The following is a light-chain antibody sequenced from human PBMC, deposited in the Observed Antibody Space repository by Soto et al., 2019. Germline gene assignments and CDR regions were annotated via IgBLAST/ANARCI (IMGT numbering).Light chain of an antibody. CDR1: SSDIGAYDY. J-gene: IGLJ2*01. Sequence: QSALIQPPSASGSPGQSVTISCTGTSSDIGAYDYVSWFQQHPGKAPKLIIYDVNKRPSGVPDRFSASKSGTTASLTVSGLQAEDEADYYCISYAGIDILVFGGGTQLTVL. CDR3: ISYAGIDILV. V-gene: IGLV2-8*01. CDR2: DVN.